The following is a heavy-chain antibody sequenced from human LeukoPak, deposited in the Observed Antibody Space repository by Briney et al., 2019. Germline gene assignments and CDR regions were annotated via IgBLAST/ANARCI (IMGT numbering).Heavy chain of an antibody. CDR1: GFTFSTYW. Sequence: TGGSLRLSCAASGFTFSTYWMHWVRQAPGKGLEWVSRIKSAGSTNYADSLKGRFTISRDNAKNTVSLQMTSLRPEDTAVYYCARAPSEIGGYYPEYFRHWGQGTLVTVSS. J-gene: IGHJ1*01. CDR2: IKSAGST. V-gene: IGHV3-74*01. CDR3: ARAPSEIGGYYPEYFRH. D-gene: IGHD3-22*01.